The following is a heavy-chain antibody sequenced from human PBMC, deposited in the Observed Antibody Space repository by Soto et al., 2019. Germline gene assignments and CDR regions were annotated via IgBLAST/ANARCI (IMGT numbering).Heavy chain of an antibody. Sequence: GGSLRLSCAASGFTFSSYSMNWVRQAPGKGLEWVSSISSSSSYIYYADSVKGRFTISRGNAKNSLYLQMNSLRAEDTAVYYCARDLDSSGWYYYYGMDVWGQGTTVTVSS. CDR3: ARDLDSSGWYYYYGMDV. CDR2: ISSSSSYI. CDR1: GFTFSSYS. V-gene: IGHV3-21*01. D-gene: IGHD6-19*01. J-gene: IGHJ6*02.